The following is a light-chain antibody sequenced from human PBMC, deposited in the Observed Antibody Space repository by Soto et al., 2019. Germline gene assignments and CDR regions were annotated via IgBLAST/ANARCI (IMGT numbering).Light chain of an antibody. J-gene: IGKJ3*01. Sequence: EIVLTQSPCTLSLSPGERATLSCRASQSVSASYLAWYQQKPGQAPRLLIYAASSRATGIPDRFSGSGSGTDFTLTVSRLEPEDFAVYYCQQYGSSPPITFGPGTKVDIK. CDR1: QSVSASY. CDR3: QQYGSSPPIT. V-gene: IGKV3-20*01. CDR2: AAS.